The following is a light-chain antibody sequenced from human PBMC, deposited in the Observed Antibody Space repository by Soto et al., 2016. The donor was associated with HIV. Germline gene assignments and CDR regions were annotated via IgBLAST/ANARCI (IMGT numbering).Light chain of an antibody. J-gene: IGKJ2*01. V-gene: IGKV1-5*03. Sequence: DIQVAQSPSSLSASVGDKVTITCRASETISRWLAWYQQKPGKAPKLLIFKASLLERGVPSRFSGSGSGTEFTLTINSLQPDDFASYYCQESQSHTFGQGTKLEIK. CDR1: ETISRW. CDR3: QESQSHT. CDR2: KAS.